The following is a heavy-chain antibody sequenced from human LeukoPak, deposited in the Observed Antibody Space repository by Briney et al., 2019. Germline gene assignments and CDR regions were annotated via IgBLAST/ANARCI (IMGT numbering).Heavy chain of an antibody. CDR3: ASLYCGGDCYRAAFDI. CDR1: GFTFSSYW. Sequence: GGSLRLSCAASGFTFSSYWMHWVRQAPGKGQVWVSRINTDGSSTSYADSVKGRFTISRDNAKNTLYLQMNSLRAEDTAVYYCASLYCGGDCYRAAFDIWGQGTMVIVSS. J-gene: IGHJ3*02. D-gene: IGHD2-21*01. CDR2: INTDGSST. V-gene: IGHV3-74*01.